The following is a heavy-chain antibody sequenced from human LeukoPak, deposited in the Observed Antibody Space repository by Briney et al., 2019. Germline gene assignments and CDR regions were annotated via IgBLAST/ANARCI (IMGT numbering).Heavy chain of an antibody. J-gene: IGHJ2*01. D-gene: IGHD3-3*01. CDR3: ARERRITIFGVVSKRYFDL. CDR2: IYYSGST. V-gene: IGHV4-59*01. Sequence: SETLSLTCTVSGGSISSYYWSWIRQPPGKGLEWIGYIYYSGSTNYNPSLKSRVTISVDTSKNQFSLKLSSVTAADTAVYYCARERRITIFGVVSKRYFDLWGRGTLVTVSS. CDR1: GGSISSYY.